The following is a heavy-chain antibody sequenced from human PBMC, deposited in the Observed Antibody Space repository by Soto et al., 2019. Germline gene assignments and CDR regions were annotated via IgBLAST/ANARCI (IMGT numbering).Heavy chain of an antibody. D-gene: IGHD6-6*01. CDR1: GDSVSVNNAA. CDR2: TYFRSKWNY. J-gene: IGHJ6*02. V-gene: IGHV6-1*01. CDR3: VRQPLANLTLYGMDV. Sequence: QTLSLTCAISGDSVSVNNAAWNWIRQSPSRCLEWLGRTYFRSKWNYDYAESVKSRLTITPDTTNNQISLQLNSVIPEDAAVYYCVRQPLANLTLYGMDVWGQATTVTVSS.